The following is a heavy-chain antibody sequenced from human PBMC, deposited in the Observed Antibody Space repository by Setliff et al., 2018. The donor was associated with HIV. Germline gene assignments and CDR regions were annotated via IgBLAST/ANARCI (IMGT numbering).Heavy chain of an antibody. J-gene: IGHJ5*02. CDR2: ISHSGNT. CDR3: ARSTVGAGTSFP. CDR1: GDSINTHY. V-gene: IGHV4-59*11. Sequence: NPSETLSLTCTVSGDSINTHYRSWIRQAPGKGLEWIGCISHSGNTNFNPSLNSRVTISVDTSKNQFSLRLTSVTAADTAIYYCARSTVGAGTSFPWGRGILVTVSS. D-gene: IGHD1-26*01.